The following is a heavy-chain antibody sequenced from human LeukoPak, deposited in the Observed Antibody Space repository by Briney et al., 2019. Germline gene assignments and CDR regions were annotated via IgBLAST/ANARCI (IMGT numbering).Heavy chain of an antibody. D-gene: IGHD3-22*01. CDR3: AKRDDSGGNLVDL. CDR2: IYYSGST. CDR1: GGSISPYY. Sequence: SETLSLTCTVSGGSISPYYWSWIRQPPGKGLEWIGSIYYSGSTYYNPSLENRVTISIDTSKNHFSLKLSSLSAADTSVYYCAKRDDSGGNLVDLWGQGTLVTVS. J-gene: IGHJ4*02. V-gene: IGHV4-59*05.